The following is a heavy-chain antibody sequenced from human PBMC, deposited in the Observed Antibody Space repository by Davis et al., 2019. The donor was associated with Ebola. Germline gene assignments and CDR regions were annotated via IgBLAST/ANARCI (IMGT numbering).Heavy chain of an antibody. Sequence: SGPTLVKPTQTLTLTCTFSGFSLTTSGVGVGWIRQPPGKALEWLAFIYWDDDKRYSPSLESRLTITKDTSKNQVVLTMTNMGPMDTTTYYCGHTGNYYNRGHYFDYWGQGILVTVSS. CDR3: GHTGNYYNRGHYFDY. V-gene: IGHV2-5*02. D-gene: IGHD3-10*01. J-gene: IGHJ4*02. CDR1: GFSLTTSGVG. CDR2: IYWDDDK.